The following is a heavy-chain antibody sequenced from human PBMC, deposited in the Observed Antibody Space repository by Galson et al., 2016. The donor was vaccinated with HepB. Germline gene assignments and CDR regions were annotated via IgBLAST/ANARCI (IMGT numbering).Heavy chain of an antibody. D-gene: IGHD5-12*01. CDR2: FDPLGGT. J-gene: IGHJ6*02. CDR1: GFSVRTTC. CDR3: ASWSRGYHNFYYHGMDV. Sequence: SLRLSCAASGFSVRTTCMTWVRQAPGKGLECVSGFDPLGGTYYADSVKGRFSISRDNSRNTVYLKMNNLRGEDTAVYYCASWSRGYHNFYYHGMDVWGQGTTVAVSS. V-gene: IGHV3-53*01.